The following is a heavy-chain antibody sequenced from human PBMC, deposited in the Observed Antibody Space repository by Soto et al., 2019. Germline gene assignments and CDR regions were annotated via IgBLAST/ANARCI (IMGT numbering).Heavy chain of an antibody. CDR1: GGSISSYY. CDR3: AREIYTTVTTYWFDP. V-gene: IGHV4-59*01. J-gene: IGHJ5*02. CDR2: IYYSGST. Sequence: SETLSLTCTVSGGSISSYYWSWIRQPPGKGLEWIGYIYYSGSTNYNPSLKSRVTISVDTSKNQFSLKLSSVTAADTAVYYCAREIYTTVTTYWFDPWGQGTLVTVSS. D-gene: IGHD4-17*01.